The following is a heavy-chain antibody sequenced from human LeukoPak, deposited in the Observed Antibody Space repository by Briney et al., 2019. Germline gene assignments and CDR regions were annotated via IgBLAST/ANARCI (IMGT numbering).Heavy chain of an antibody. CDR1: GFTFSSYW. D-gene: IGHD3-22*01. CDR3: ARDDLLSQRSGYYYYYYGMDV. Sequence: GGSLRLSCAASGFTFSSYWMSWVRQAPGKGLEWVAVISYDGSNKYYADSVKGRFTISRDNSKNTLYLQMNSLRAEDTAVYYCARDDLLSQRSGYYYYYYGMDVWGQGTTVTVSS. CDR2: ISYDGSNK. J-gene: IGHJ6*02. V-gene: IGHV3-30*03.